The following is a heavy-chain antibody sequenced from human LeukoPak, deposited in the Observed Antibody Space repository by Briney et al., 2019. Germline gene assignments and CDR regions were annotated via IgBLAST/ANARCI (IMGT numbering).Heavy chain of an antibody. CDR1: GYTFTGYY. Sequence: GASVKVSCKASGYTFTGYYMNWVRQAPGQGLEWMGWINPNSGGTKYAQKFQGRVTVTRDTSTSTVYMELSRLRPDDTAVYYCATGEYSSGYLLGHWGQGTLVIVSS. V-gene: IGHV1-2*02. D-gene: IGHD3-22*01. CDR3: ATGEYSSGYLLGH. J-gene: IGHJ4*02. CDR2: INPNSGGT.